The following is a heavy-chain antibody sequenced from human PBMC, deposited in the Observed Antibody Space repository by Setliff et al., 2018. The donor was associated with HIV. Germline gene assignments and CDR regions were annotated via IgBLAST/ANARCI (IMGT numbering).Heavy chain of an antibody. V-gene: IGHV3-30*02. Sequence: GSLRLSCAASGFTFSSYGMHWVRQAPGKGLQWVAFIRYDGSNKYYADSVKGRFTISRDNSKNTLYLQMNSLRAEDTAVYYCARDPTARGDAFDIWGQGTMVTVSS. CDR2: IRYDGSNK. CDR3: ARDPTARGDAFDI. CDR1: GFTFSSYG. J-gene: IGHJ3*02. D-gene: IGHD4-17*01.